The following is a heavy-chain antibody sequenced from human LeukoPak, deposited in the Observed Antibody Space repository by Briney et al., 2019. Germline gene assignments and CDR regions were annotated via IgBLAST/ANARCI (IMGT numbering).Heavy chain of an antibody. CDR1: GGSISSYY. J-gene: IGHJ4*02. D-gene: IGHD2-21*01. V-gene: IGHV4-59*08. CDR3: ARIAKVDLKYFAY. Sequence: SETLSLTCTVSGGSISSYYWGWIRQPPGKGLEWIGYIYYTGSTNYNPSLKSRVTISLDTSKNQFSLKLSSVTAADTAVYYCARIAKVDLKYFAYWGQGTLVTVSS. CDR2: IYYTGST.